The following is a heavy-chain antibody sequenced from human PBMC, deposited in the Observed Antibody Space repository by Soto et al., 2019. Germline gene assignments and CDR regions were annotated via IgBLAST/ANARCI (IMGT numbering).Heavy chain of an antibody. CDR3: AKDKTYRYQLLVGHYYGMDV. Sequence: GGSPRLSCAASGFTFDDYAMHWVRQAPGKGLEWVSGISWNSGSIGYADSVKGRFTISRDNAKNSLYLKMNSLRAEDTALYYCAKDKTYRYQLLVGHYYGMDVWGQGTTVTVSS. V-gene: IGHV3-9*01. CDR2: ISWNSGSI. D-gene: IGHD2-2*01. J-gene: IGHJ6*02. CDR1: GFTFDDYA.